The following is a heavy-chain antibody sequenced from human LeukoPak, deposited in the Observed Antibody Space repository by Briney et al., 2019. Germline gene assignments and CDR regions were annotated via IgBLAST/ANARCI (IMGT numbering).Heavy chain of an antibody. Sequence: SETLSLTCTVSGGSISSYYWSWIRQPPGKGLEWIGYIYYSGSTNYNPSLKSRVTISVDTSKNRFSLKLSPVTAADTAVYYCAVSIAVAGMDAFDIWGQGTMVTVSS. CDR3: AVSIAVAGMDAFDI. CDR1: GGSISSYY. D-gene: IGHD6-19*01. V-gene: IGHV4-59*01. J-gene: IGHJ3*02. CDR2: IYYSGST.